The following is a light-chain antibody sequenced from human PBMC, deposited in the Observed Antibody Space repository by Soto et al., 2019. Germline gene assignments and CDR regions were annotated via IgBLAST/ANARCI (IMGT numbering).Light chain of an antibody. V-gene: IGKV3-15*01. CDR1: QSVSTS. Sequence: EIVMTQSPATLSVSPGERVTLSCRASQSVSTSLACYQQQPGRAPRLLIYGASTRATGIPARFSGSGSGTECTLTISSLQSEDLAVNYCQQYNNWPQTFGHGTKVEVK. J-gene: IGKJ1*01. CDR2: GAS. CDR3: QQYNNWPQT.